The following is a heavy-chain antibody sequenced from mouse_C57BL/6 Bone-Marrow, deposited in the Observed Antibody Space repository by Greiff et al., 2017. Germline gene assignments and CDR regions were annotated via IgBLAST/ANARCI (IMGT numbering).Heavy chain of an antibody. Sequence: VQLQQPGTELVKPGASVKLSCKASGYTFTSYWMHWVKQRPGKGLEWIGNINPSNGGTTYNEKCKSKATLTVDKSSSTAYMQLSSLPSEDSAVYYCARTPHYYGSLYYAMDYWGQGTSVTVSS. CDR3: ARTPHYYGSLYYAMDY. V-gene: IGHV1-53*01. J-gene: IGHJ4*01. D-gene: IGHD1-1*01. CDR2: INPSNGGT. CDR1: GYTFTSYW.